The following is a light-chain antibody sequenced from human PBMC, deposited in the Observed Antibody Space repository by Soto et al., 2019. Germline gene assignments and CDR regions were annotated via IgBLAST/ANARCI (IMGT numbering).Light chain of an antibody. CDR3: QHSYSTPTT. CDR1: QSISSY. J-gene: IGKJ5*01. CDR2: AAS. Sequence: DIQMTQSPSSLSASVGDRVTITCRASQSISSYLNWYQQKPGKAPKLLMYAASSLQSGVPSRFSDSGSGTDFILTISSLQPEDFATYYCQHSYSTPTTFGQGTRLESK. V-gene: IGKV1-39*01.